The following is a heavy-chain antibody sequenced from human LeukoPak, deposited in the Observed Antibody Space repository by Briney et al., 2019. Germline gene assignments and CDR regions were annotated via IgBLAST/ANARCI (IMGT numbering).Heavy chain of an antibody. CDR1: GFTFGDYA. Sequence: GGSLRLSCTASGFTFGDYAMSWVRQAPGKGLEWVGFIRSKAYGGTTEYAASVKGRFTISRDDSKSIAYLQMNSLKTEDTAVYYCTRDFGSSWTKTRADYWGQGTLVTVSS. J-gene: IGHJ4*02. CDR2: IRSKAYGGTT. D-gene: IGHD6-6*01. V-gene: IGHV3-49*04. CDR3: TRDFGSSWTKTRADY.